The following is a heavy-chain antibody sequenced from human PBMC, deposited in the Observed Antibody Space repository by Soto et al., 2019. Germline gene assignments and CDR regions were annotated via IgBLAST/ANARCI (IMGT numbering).Heavy chain of an antibody. CDR3: ARDVGDYDSTRHLDS. D-gene: IGHD3-22*01. CDR2: IGGVSSRT. J-gene: IGHJ4*02. CDR1: GFTFSSYS. Sequence: PWGSLRLSCEASGFTFSSYSMNWVRQAPGKGLEWVSYIGGVSSRTYYADSVKGRFTISRDNAKNSLYLQMDSLRVEDTAVYYCARDVGDYDSTRHLDSWGQGTLVTVSS. V-gene: IGHV3-48*01.